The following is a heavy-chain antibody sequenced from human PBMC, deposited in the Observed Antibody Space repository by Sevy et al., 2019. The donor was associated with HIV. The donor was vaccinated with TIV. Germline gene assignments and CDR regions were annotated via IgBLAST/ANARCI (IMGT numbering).Heavy chain of an antibody. Sequence: SETLSLTCTVSGGSISSGGYYWSWIRQHPGKGLEWIGYIYYSWSTNYNPSLKSRVTISVDTSKNQFSLKLSSVTAADTAVYYCARHTPLGLSFDYWGQGTLVTVSS. CDR2: IYYSWST. D-gene: IGHD5-18*01. V-gene: IGHV4-31*03. J-gene: IGHJ4*02. CDR3: ARHTPLGLSFDY. CDR1: GGSISSGGYY.